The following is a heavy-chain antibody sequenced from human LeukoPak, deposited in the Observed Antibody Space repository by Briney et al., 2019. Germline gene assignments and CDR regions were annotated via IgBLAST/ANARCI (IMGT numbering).Heavy chain of an antibody. D-gene: IGHD3-22*01. CDR2: FDSEDGET. CDR3: ATRANYYDSSGYYYVG. V-gene: IGHV1-24*01. J-gene: IGHJ4*02. CDR1: GYTLTELS. Sequence: GASVKVSCKVSGYTLTELSMHWVRQAPGEGLEWMGGFDSEDGETIYAQKFQGRVTMTEDTSTDTAYMELSSLRSEDTAVYYCATRANYYDSSGYYYVGWGQGTLVTVSS.